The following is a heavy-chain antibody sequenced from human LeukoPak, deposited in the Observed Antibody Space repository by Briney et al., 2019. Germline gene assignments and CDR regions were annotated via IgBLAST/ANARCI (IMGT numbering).Heavy chain of an antibody. V-gene: IGHV3-66*01. CDR1: GFTVSSNY. J-gene: IGHJ4*02. Sequence: HPGGSLRLSCAASGFTVSSNYMSWVRQAPGKGLEWVSVIYSGGSTYYADSVKGRFTISRDNSKNTLYLQMNSLRAEDTAVYYCARDDNTYYHGSGSYPKGYYFDYWGQGTLVTVSS. CDR2: IYSGGST. D-gene: IGHD3-10*01. CDR3: ARDDNTYYHGSGSYPKGYYFDY.